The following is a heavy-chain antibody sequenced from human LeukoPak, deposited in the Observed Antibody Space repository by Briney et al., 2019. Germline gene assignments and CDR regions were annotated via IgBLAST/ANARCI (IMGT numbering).Heavy chain of an antibody. CDR3: ARVGLGDRGSIDY. Sequence: ASVKVSCKASGYTFISYAMHWVRQAPGQRLEWMGWINAGNGNTKYSQKFQGRITITRDTSASTAYMELTSLRSEDTAVYYCARVGLGDRGSIDYWGQGTLVTVSS. D-gene: IGHD3-16*01. V-gene: IGHV1-3*01. J-gene: IGHJ4*02. CDR1: GYTFISYA. CDR2: INAGNGNT.